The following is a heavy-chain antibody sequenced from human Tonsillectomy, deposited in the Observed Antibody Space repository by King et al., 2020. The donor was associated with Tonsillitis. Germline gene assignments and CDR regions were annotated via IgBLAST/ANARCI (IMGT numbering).Heavy chain of an antibody. J-gene: IGHJ4*02. CDR2: IYYSWSS. V-gene: IGHV4-31*03. CDR3: AGPGPTFDD. Sequence: VQLQESGPGLVKPSQTLSLTCTVSGGSISSGDYYWNWIRQHPGTGLEWIGSIYYSWSSNYSPALKGRLTISVDTSKNQFSLKLKSVTAADTAVYYCAGPGPTFDDWGQGTLVTVSS. D-gene: IGHD1-1*01. CDR1: GGSISSGDYY.